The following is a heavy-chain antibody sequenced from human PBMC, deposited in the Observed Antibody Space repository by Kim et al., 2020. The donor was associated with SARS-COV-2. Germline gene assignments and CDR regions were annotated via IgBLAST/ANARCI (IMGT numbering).Heavy chain of an antibody. Sequence: ADSVKGRFTISRDNSKNTLYLQMNSLRAEDTAVYYCASSARYGDYANDDYWGQGTLVTVSS. J-gene: IGHJ4*02. CDR3: ASSARYGDYANDDY. D-gene: IGHD4-17*01. V-gene: IGHV3-30*07.